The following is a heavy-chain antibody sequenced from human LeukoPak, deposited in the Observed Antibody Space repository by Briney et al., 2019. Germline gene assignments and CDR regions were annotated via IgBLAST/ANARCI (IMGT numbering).Heavy chain of an antibody. CDR1: GFTFSDHY. Sequence: GGSLRLSCAASGFTFSDHYMDWVRQAPGKGLEWVGRTRNKANSYTAEYAASVKGRFTISRDGSKNSLYLQMNSLKTEDTAVYYCASKFYDSRGYYKDYWGQGTLVTVSS. V-gene: IGHV3-72*01. CDR2: TRNKANSYTA. CDR3: ASKFYDSRGYYKDY. J-gene: IGHJ4*02. D-gene: IGHD3-22*01.